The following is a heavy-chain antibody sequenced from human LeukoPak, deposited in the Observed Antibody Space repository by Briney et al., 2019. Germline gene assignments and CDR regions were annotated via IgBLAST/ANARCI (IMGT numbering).Heavy chain of an antibody. CDR2: INHSGST. Sequence: PSETLSLTCAVYGGSFSGYYWSWIRQPPGKGLEWIGEINHSGSTNYNPSLKSRVTISVDTSKNQFSLKLSSVTAADTAVYYCARYSSGYYHFDYWGQGTLVTVSS. CDR3: ARYSSGYYHFDY. CDR1: GGSFSGYY. J-gene: IGHJ4*02. D-gene: IGHD3-22*01. V-gene: IGHV4-34*01.